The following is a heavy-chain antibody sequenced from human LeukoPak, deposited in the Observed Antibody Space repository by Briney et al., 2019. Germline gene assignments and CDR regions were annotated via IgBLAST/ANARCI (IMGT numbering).Heavy chain of an antibody. D-gene: IGHD6-19*01. CDR3: ARDISGWYSGGYFRMDV. Sequence: GGSLRLSCAASGFTFSSYSMNWVRQAPGKGLEWVSSISSGSSYIYYADSVKGRFTISRDNAKNSLYLQMNSLRAEDTAVYYCARDISGWYSGGYFRMDVWGQGTTVTVSS. CDR1: GFTFSSYS. V-gene: IGHV3-21*01. CDR2: ISSGSSYI. J-gene: IGHJ6*02.